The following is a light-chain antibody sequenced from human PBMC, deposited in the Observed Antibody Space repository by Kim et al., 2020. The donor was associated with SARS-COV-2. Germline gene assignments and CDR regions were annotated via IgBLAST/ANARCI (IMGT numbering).Light chain of an antibody. Sequence: QSVLTQPPSASGTPGQRVTISCSGSSSNIGSNNVVRYQQFPGAAPNVLIHSNNQRPSGIPDRFSGSRSGTSASLAISGLQSGDEADYYCAVWDDSLKQGVFGGGTQLTVL. J-gene: IGLJ3*02. CDR3: AVWDDSLKQGV. V-gene: IGLV1-44*01. CDR2: SNN. CDR1: SSNIGSNN.